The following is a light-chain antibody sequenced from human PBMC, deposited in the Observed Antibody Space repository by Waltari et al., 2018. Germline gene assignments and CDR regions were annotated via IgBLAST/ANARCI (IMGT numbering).Light chain of an antibody. CDR2: KDS. Sequence: SHVLTQPLSVSVSPGQTARISSSGDTLAKKYVSWYQQRPGQAPVMLIYKDSVRPSEIPERFSASSSGTTATLTITGVQAEDEADYYCQSTDSSDSLFLFGGGTKLTFV. CDR1: TLAKKY. CDR3: QSTDSSDSLFL. J-gene: IGLJ2*01. V-gene: IGLV3-25*03.